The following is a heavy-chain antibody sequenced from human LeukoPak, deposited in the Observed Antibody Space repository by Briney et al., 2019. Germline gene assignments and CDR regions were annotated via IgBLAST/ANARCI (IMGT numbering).Heavy chain of an antibody. J-gene: IGHJ5*02. D-gene: IGHD4-23*01. CDR2: ISSSSSYI. Sequence: GGSLRLSCAASGFTFSSYSMNWVRQAPGKGLEWVSSISSSSSYIYYADSVKGRFTISRDNAKNSLYLQMNSLRAEDTAVYYCARRPSGGYSNWFDPWGQGTLVTVSS. CDR1: GFTFSSYS. CDR3: ARRPSGGYSNWFDP. V-gene: IGHV3-21*01.